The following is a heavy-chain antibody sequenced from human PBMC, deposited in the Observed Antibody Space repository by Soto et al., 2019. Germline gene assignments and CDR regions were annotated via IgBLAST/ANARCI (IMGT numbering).Heavy chain of an antibody. CDR2: MNPNSGNT. D-gene: IGHD2-15*01. CDR3: AHRPSTAPGYFDY. CDR1: GYTFTSYD. Sequence: ASVKVSCKASGYTFTSYDINWVRQATGQGFEWMGWMNPNSGNTGYAQKFQGRVTMTRDTSITTAYMELTNMDPVDTATYYCAHRPSTAPGYFDYWGQGTLVTVSS. J-gene: IGHJ4*02. V-gene: IGHV1-8*01.